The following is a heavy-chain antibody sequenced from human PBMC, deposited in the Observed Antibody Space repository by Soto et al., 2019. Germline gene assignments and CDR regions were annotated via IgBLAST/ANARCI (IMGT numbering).Heavy chain of an antibody. V-gene: IGHV4-30-2*01. Sequence: SATLSLTCVVSGGSISSGGSSWSWIRQTPGKGLECIGYIYHSGSTYYNPSLKSRVIISVDRSKNQFSLKLSSVTAAGTAVYYCACVARAYCGGDCSIGDFDIWGQGTMVSVSS. D-gene: IGHD2-21*02. CDR3: ACVARAYCGGDCSIGDFDI. CDR2: IYHSGST. J-gene: IGHJ3*02. CDR1: GGSISSGGSS.